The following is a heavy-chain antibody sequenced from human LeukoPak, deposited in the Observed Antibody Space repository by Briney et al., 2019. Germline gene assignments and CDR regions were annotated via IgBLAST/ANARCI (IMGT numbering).Heavy chain of an antibody. J-gene: IGHJ1*01. CDR1: GFTFNSYS. Sequence: GGSLRLSCAASGFTFNSYSMNWVRQAPGKGLEWVSSISSSSLSYIYYADSVKGRFTISRDNSRNTLYLQMNSLRAEDTAVYYCASRGATPSDEYFQHWGQGTLVTVSS. CDR3: ASRGATPSDEYFQH. D-gene: IGHD5-12*01. V-gene: IGHV3-21*01. CDR2: ISSSSLSYI.